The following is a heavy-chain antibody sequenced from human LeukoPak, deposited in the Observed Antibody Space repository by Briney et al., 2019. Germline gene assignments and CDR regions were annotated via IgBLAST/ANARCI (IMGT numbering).Heavy chain of an antibody. Sequence: ESGPTLVNPTQTLTLTCTFSGFSLSTSGMCVSWIRQPPGKALEWLARIDWDDDRHYSTSLKTRLTISKDTSKNQVVLIMTNMDPVDTATYYCARRDSSGYYDYWGQGTLVTVSS. V-gene: IGHV2-70*11. J-gene: IGHJ4*02. CDR1: GFSLSTSGMC. CDR2: IDWDDDR. D-gene: IGHD3-22*01. CDR3: ARRDSSGYYDY.